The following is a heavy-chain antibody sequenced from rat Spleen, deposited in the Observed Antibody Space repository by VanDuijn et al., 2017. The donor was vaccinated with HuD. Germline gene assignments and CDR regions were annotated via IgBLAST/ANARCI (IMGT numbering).Heavy chain of an antibody. CDR2: IWGDGTT. J-gene: IGHJ2*01. CDR3: VRANRESYAHFDY. CDR1: GFSLITNS. V-gene: IGHV2-1*01. Sequence: QVQLKESGPGLVQPSQTLSLTCTVSGFSLITNSVHWVRQPPGKGLERMGGIWGDGTTAYHSSFNSRLSVSRDISMSQVFLRMSSLQTEDTATYYCVRANRESYAHFDYWGQGVVVTVSS. D-gene: IGHD1-12*01.